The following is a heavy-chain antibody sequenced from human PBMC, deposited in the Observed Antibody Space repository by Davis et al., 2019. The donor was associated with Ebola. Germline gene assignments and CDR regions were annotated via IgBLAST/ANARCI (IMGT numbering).Heavy chain of an antibody. CDR3: ARGGPYCGGDCYID. CDR1: GFTFDDYA. V-gene: IGHV4-4*09. CDR2: IFFSGST. Sequence: ESLKISCAASGFTFDDYAMHWIRQPPGKGLEWIGYIFFSGSTNYNSSLKNRVTLSIDRSKNQFSLKLNSVTAADTAVYYCARGGPYCGGDCYIDWGQGTLVTVSS. J-gene: IGHJ4*02. D-gene: IGHD2-21*02.